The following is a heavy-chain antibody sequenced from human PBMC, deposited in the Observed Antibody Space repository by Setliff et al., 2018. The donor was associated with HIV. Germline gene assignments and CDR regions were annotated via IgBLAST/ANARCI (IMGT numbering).Heavy chain of an antibody. CDR3: ARGKIWLRFLDY. CDR2: INTHSGYT. CDR1: GGIFSRFA. J-gene: IGHJ4*02. Sequence: GASVKVSCKASGGIFSRFAFSWVRQAPGQGLEWMGWINTHSGYTNYAQNVQGRVTVTMDTSTSTAYMELRSLKSDDTAVYYCARGKIWLRFLDYWGQGTLVTVSS. V-gene: IGHV1-18*01. D-gene: IGHD5-12*01.